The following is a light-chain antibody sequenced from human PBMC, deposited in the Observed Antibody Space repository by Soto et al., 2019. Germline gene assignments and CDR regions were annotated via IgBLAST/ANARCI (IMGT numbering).Light chain of an antibody. CDR2: LAS. V-gene: IGKV1-5*03. J-gene: IGKJ5*01. Sequence: EIQMTQSPSTLSASVGDRLTITCRASHTIGEWLAWYQQKPGKAPKLLIYLASTLQSGVPSRFSGSRSGTDGTISISSLNTEDGATYYCQQLDSYPITFGQGTRLEIK. CDR3: QQLDSYPIT. CDR1: HTIGEW.